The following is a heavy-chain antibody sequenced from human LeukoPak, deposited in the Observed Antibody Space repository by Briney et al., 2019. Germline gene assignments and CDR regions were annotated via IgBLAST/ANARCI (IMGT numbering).Heavy chain of an antibody. J-gene: IGHJ4*02. CDR2: IYHSGST. D-gene: IGHD6-19*01. CDR3: ASPQYSSGWYLS. CDR1: GGSISSSNW. V-gene: IGHV4-4*02. Sequence: SETLSLTCAVSGGSISSSNWWSWVRQPPGKGLEWIGEIYHSGSTNYNPSLKSRVTISVDTSKNQFSLKLSSVTAADTAVYYCASPQYSSGWYLSWGQGTLVTVSS.